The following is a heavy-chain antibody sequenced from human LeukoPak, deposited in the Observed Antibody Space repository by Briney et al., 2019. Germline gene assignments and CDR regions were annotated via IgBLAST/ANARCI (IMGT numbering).Heavy chain of an antibody. CDR2: IYNSGST. CDR1: GTSISNYY. J-gene: IGHJ4*02. Sequence: SETLSLTCTVSGTSISNYYWSWIRQPPGKGLEWIGYIYNSGSTNYNPSLKSRVTMSVDTSKNQFSLKLTSVTAADTAVYYCARTGSTVTMLYPFDHWGQGTLVTVSS. D-gene: IGHD4-17*01. CDR3: ARTGSTVTMLYPFDH. V-gene: IGHV4-59*01.